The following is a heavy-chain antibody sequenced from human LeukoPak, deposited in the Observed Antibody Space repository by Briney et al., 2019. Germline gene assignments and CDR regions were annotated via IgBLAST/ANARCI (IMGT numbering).Heavy chain of an antibody. J-gene: IGHJ3*02. CDR1: GGSFSGYY. CDR3: ASPAPYSNDAFDI. D-gene: IGHD4-11*01. V-gene: IGHV4-34*01. CDR2: INHSGST. Sequence: PSETLSLTCAVHGGSFSGYYWSWIRQPPGKGLEWVGEINHSGSTNYNPSLKSRVTISVDTSKNQFSLKLSSVTAADTAVYYCASPAPYSNDAFDIWGQGTMVTVSS.